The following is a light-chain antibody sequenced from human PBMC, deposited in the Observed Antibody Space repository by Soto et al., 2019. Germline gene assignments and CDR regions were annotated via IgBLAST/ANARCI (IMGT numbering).Light chain of an antibody. Sequence: AIQLTQSPSSLSAAVGDRVTITCRASQGISSTNLAWYQQRPGKAPKLLIYAAYILQGGVPSRFSGSGSGTDFPLTISSLQPDDSATYYCQQFGGSPTFGGGTKVEIK. CDR1: QGISST. CDR3: QQFGGSPT. CDR2: AAY. V-gene: IGKV1-13*02. J-gene: IGKJ4*01.